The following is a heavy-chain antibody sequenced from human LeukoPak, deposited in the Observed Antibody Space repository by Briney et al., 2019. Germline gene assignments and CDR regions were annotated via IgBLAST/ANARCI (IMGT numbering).Heavy chain of an antibody. D-gene: IGHD3-16*02. CDR3: TTGTLMITFGGVIVKAPMTFDY. CDR2: IKSKTDGGTT. CDR1: GFSFNSDW. V-gene: IGHV3-15*01. Sequence: SGGSLRLSCAASGFSFNSDWMDWVRQAPGKGLEWVGRIKSKTDGGTTDYAAPVKGRFTISRDDSKNTLYLQMNSLKTEDTAVYYCTTGTLMITFGGVIVKAPMTFDYWGQGTLVTVSS. J-gene: IGHJ4*02.